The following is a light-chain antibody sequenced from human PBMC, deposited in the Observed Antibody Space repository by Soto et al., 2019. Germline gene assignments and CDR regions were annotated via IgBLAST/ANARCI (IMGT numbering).Light chain of an antibody. V-gene: IGLV2-14*01. Sequence: QSVLTQPASVSGSPGQSITISCTGTSSDVGAYDFVSWYQHYPGKAPKLVTFDVTHRPPGISDRFSGSTDGSSNSASLTISGLQTEDEADYYCQSYDADFVIFGGGTKVTVL. CDR1: SSDVGAYDF. J-gene: IGLJ2*01. CDR3: QSYDADFVI. CDR2: DVT.